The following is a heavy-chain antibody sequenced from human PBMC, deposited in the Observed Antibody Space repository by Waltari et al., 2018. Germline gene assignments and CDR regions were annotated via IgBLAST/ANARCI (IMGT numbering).Heavy chain of an antibody. D-gene: IGHD4-4*01. CDR1: GYTFTSSY. CDR3: ARALSDYTEVDY. V-gene: IGHV1-46*01. CDR2: INPSGGST. J-gene: IGHJ4*02. Sequence: QVQLVQSGAEVMKPGASVEVSCKASGYTFTSSYIHWVRQAPGQGLEWMGRINPSGGSTTYGQKFQGRVNMTRYTSTSTGYMEVNSLRWDDSAVYYCARALSDYTEVDYWGQGTLVTVSS.